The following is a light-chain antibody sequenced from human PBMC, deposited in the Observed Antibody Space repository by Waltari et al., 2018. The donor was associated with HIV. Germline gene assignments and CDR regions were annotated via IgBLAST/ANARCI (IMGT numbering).Light chain of an antibody. CDR3: AAWDDSLSAWV. CDR2: RND. V-gene: IGLV1-47*01. J-gene: IGLJ3*02. Sequence: QSVLTQPPSAPGTPGQRVSISCSGSSSNIGSNYVYWYQQLPGTAPKLLMYRNDERPSGVPDRFSGSKSGTSASLAISGLRSEDEADYYCAAWDDSLSAWVFGGGTKLTVL. CDR1: SSNIGSNY.